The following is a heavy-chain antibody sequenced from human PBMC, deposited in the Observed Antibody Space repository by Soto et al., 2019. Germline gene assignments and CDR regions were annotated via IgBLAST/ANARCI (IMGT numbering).Heavy chain of an antibody. J-gene: IGHJ4*02. D-gene: IGHD6-6*01. V-gene: IGHV3-64D*08. Sequence: GGSLRLSCAASGFPFSSYAMHWVCQAPGKGLEYVSAISSNGGSTYYADSVKGRFTISRDNSKNTLYLQMSSLRAEDTAVYYCVKDSSIAARGSYFDYWGQGTLVTVSS. CDR1: GFPFSSYA. CDR3: VKDSSIAARGSYFDY. CDR2: ISSNGGST.